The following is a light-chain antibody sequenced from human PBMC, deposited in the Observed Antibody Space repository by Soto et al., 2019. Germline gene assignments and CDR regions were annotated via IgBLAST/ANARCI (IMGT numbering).Light chain of an antibody. CDR3: QQYGDWPLT. CDR2: ATS. V-gene: IGKV3-15*01. CDR1: QSVGNN. J-gene: IGKJ4*01. Sequence: EIVVTQSPATLSVSPGERATLSCRASQSVGNNFAWYQQKPGQAPRLLIFATSTRATGVPARFSGSGSGTDFTRTISSLQSEDFAVYYCQQYGDWPLTFGGGAKVEI.